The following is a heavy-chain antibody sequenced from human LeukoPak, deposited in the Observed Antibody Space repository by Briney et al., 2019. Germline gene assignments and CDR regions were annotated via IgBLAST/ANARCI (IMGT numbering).Heavy chain of an antibody. CDR1: GFTFSSYS. CDR2: INHSGST. CDR3: ARGYGDFWSGSYGD. V-gene: IGHV4-34*01. J-gene: IGHJ4*02. Sequence: GSLRLSCAASGFTFSSYSMNWVRQPPGKGLEWIGEINHSGSTNYNPSLKSRVTISVDTSKNQFSLKLSSVTAADTAVYYCARGYGDFWSGSYGDWGQGTLVTVSS. D-gene: IGHD3-3*01.